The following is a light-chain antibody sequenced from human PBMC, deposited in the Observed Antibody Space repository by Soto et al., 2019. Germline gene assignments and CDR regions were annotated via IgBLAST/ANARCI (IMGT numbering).Light chain of an antibody. Sequence: RLLTQSPATLSVSPGHRLALCCRASQSVSSDLAWYQQRPCQAPRLFXYGASTRATGIPARFSGTGSGTEFTLTISSLQSEDFAIYYCQQYNNWPPYTFGQGTRLEIK. J-gene: IGKJ5*01. CDR3: QQYNNWPPYT. CDR1: QSVSSD. CDR2: GAS. V-gene: IGKV3-15*01.